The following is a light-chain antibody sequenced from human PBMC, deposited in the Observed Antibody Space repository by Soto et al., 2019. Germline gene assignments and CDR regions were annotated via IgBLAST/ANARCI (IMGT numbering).Light chain of an antibody. CDR2: DAY. V-gene: IGKV3-11*01. CDR3: QQRSNWPRT. Sequence: EIVLTQSPATLSLSPGERATLSCRASQIINNYLAWYQQKPGQAPRLVIYDAYTRAPGIPARFSGSWSGTDFPLTINSLEPEDFAVYYCQQRSNWPRTFGQGTKLEIK. J-gene: IGKJ2*01. CDR1: QIINNY.